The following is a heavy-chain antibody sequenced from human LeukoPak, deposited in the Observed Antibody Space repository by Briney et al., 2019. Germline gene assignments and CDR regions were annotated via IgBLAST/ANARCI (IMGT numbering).Heavy chain of an antibody. CDR2: ISSSSSTI. J-gene: IGHJ4*02. V-gene: IGHV3-48*01. D-gene: IGHD3-22*01. Sequence: PGGSLRLSCAASGFTFSSYSMNWVRQAPGKGLEWVSYISSSSSTIYYADSVKGRFTISRDNAKNSLYLQMNSLRAEDTAVYYCARDRPLVYDSSGYYGYWGQGTLVTVSS. CDR3: ARDRPLVYDSSGYYGY. CDR1: GFTFSSYS.